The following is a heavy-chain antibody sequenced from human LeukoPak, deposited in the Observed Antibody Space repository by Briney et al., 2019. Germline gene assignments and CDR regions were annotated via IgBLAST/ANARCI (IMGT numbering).Heavy chain of an antibody. CDR1: GFTFSSYT. D-gene: IGHD3-10*02. Sequence: GGSLRLSCAASGFTFSSYTMNWVRQAPGKGLEWVSAISSSSGYIYYADSVKGRFTISRDNAKNSLYLQMNSLRAEDTAVYYCAELGITMIGGVWGKGTTVTISS. V-gene: IGHV3-21*01. CDR2: ISSSSGYI. CDR3: AELGITMIGGV. J-gene: IGHJ6*04.